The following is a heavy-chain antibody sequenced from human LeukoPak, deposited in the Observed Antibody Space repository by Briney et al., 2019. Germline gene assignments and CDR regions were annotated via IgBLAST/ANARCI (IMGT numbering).Heavy chain of an antibody. CDR3: ARDPGESLDAFDI. J-gene: IGHJ3*02. CDR1: GNSFGDYY. V-gene: IGHV4-4*07. Sequence: SETLSLTCTVSGNSFGDYYWSWIRQPAGKGLEWIGRIYTSGSTTYNPSLKSRVTMSVDTSKSQFSLNLMSVTAADTAVYYCARDPGESLDAFDIWGQGTMVTVSS. D-gene: IGHD3-10*01. CDR2: IYTSGST.